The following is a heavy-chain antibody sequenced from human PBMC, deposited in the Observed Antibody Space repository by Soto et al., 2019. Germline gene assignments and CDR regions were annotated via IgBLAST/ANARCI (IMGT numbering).Heavy chain of an antibody. J-gene: IGHJ5*02. Sequence: QVQLQESGPGLVKPSGTLSLTCAVSGGSISRSNWWSWVRQPPGKGLEWIGEIYHSGSTNYNPSLKSRVTISVAKPKNPFALNLSSVTAADTAVYYCAGDGEAPYNWFDPWGQGTLVIVSS. V-gene: IGHV4-4*02. CDR1: GGSISRSNW. CDR2: IYHSGST. CDR3: AGDGEAPYNWFDP. D-gene: IGHD3-10*01.